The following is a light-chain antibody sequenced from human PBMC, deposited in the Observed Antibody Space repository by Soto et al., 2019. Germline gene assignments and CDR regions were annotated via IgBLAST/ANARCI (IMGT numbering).Light chain of an antibody. V-gene: IGLV2-14*03. J-gene: IGLJ1*01. CDR1: SNDVGAYEY. CDR2: DVI. CDR3: SSYTTSSTYV. Sequence: QSVLTQPASVSGSPGQSITISCTGTSNDVGAYEYVSWYQQHPDKAPKLVIYDVIDRPSGVPDRFSGSKSGNTASLTISGLQAEDEADYYCSSYTTSSTYVFGPGTKVTVL.